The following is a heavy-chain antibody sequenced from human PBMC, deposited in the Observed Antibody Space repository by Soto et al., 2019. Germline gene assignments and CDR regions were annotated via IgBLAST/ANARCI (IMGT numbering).Heavy chain of an antibody. CDR2: IWYDGSNK. CDR3: ARIYYDSSGDAFDI. CDR1: GFTFSSYG. D-gene: IGHD3-22*01. Sequence: QVQLVESGGGVVQPGRSLRLSCAASGFTFSSYGMHWVRQAPGKGLEWVAVIWYDGSNKYYADSVKGRFTISRDNSKNKLYLQMNSLRAEDTAVYYCARIYYDSSGDAFDIWGQGTMVTVSS. V-gene: IGHV3-33*01. J-gene: IGHJ3*02.